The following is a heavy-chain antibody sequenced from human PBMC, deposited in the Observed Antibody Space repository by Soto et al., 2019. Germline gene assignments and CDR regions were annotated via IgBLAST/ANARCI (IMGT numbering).Heavy chain of an antibody. CDR3: ARVDRGSHSSLGEYYFDY. D-gene: IGHD1-26*01. J-gene: IGHJ4*02. CDR2: MYYSGST. Sequence: SETLSLTCTVSGGSISSYHWSWVRQPPGKGLEWIGYMYYSGSTYYNPSLKSRVTISVDTSKNQFSLKLSSVTAADTAVYYCARVDRGSHSSLGEYYFDYWGQGTLVTAPQ. V-gene: IGHV4-59*08. CDR1: GGSISSYH.